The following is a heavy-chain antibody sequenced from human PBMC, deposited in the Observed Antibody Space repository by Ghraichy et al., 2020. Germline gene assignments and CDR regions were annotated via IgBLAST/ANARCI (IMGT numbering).Heavy chain of an antibody. J-gene: IGHJ4*02. CDR2: IYYSGST. CDR3: ARDGYYDGYFDY. Sequence: SETPSLTCTVSGGSISSYYWSWIRQPPGKGLEWIGYIYYSGSTNYNPSLKSRVTISVDTSKNQFSLKLSSVTAADTAVYYCARDGYYDGYFDYWGQGTLVTVSS. V-gene: IGHV4-59*01. D-gene: IGHD3-22*01. CDR1: GGSISSYY.